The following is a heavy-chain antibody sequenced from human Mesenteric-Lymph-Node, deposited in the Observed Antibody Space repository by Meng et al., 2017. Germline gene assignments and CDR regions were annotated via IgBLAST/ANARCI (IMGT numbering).Heavy chain of an antibody. J-gene: IGHJ4*02. CDR3: ARKGIAVAGTLAFDY. V-gene: IGHV4-39*07. D-gene: IGHD6-19*01. Sequence: GSLRLSCTVSGGSISSSSYYWGWIRQPPGKGLEWIGSIYYSGSTYYNPSLKSRVTISVDTSKNQFSLKLSSVTAADTAVYYCARKGIAVAGTLAFDYWGQGTLVTVSS. CDR2: IYYSGST. CDR1: GGSISSSSYY.